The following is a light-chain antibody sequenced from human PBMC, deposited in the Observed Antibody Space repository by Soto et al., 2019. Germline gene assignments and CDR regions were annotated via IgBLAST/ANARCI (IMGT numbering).Light chain of an antibody. CDR3: QQYGHSLTWK. CDR2: AAS. Sequence: EVVLTQSPGTVSLSPGERATLSCRASQSVTNNYLAWYQQKAGQAPRLLIYAASSRATGIPDRFSGSGSGTDFTLTISRLEPEDFAVYYCQQYGHSLTWKFGQGTQVAL. V-gene: IGKV3-20*01. J-gene: IGKJ1*01. CDR1: QSVTNNY.